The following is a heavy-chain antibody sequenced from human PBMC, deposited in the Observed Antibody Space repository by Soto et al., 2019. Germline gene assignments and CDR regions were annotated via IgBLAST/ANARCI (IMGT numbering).Heavy chain of an antibody. J-gene: IGHJ6*02. Sequence: GASVKVSCKASGGTFSSYTTSWVRQAPGQGLEWMGRIIPILGIANYAQKFQGRVTITADKSTSTAYMELSSLRSEDTAVYYCARDRLTGVLTFYYYYYGMDVWGQGTTVTVSS. CDR1: GGTFSSYT. CDR2: IIPILGIA. V-gene: IGHV1-69*04. CDR3: ARDRLTGVLTFYYYYYGMDV. D-gene: IGHD7-27*01.